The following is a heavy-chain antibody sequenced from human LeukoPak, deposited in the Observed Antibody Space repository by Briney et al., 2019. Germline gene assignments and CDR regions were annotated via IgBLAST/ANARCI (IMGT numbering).Heavy chain of an antibody. CDR2: IYYSGST. V-gene: IGHV4-39*07. Sequence: SENLSLTCTVSGGSISSSSYYWGWIRQPPGKGLEWIGSIYYSGSTYYNPSLKSRVTISVDTSKNQFSLKLSSVTAADTAVYYCARAAAAVGATQSPYFDYWGQGTLVTVSS. CDR3: ARAAAAVGATQSPYFDY. CDR1: GGSISSSSYY. J-gene: IGHJ4*02. D-gene: IGHD1-26*01.